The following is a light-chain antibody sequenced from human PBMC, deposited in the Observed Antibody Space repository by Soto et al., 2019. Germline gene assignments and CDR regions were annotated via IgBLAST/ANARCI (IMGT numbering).Light chain of an antibody. V-gene: IGKV3-15*01. CDR2: RIF. Sequence: PGERVTLSCRASQSVSGYLDWFQQKPGQAPRLVLQRIFIRAIGVPARFSGSGSETEFTLTISSLQSKDFAVYYCQQYNNWPPITFGQGTRLEIK. CDR1: QSVSGY. J-gene: IGKJ5*01. CDR3: QQYNNWPPIT.